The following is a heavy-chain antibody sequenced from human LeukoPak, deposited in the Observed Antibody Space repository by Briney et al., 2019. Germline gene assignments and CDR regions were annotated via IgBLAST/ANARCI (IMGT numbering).Heavy chain of an antibody. V-gene: IGHV4-59*01. Sequence: SETLSLTCTVSGGSISSYYWSWIRQPPGKGLGWIGYIYYSGSTNYNPSLKSRVTISVDTSKNQFSLKLSSVTAADTAVYYCARGGSGSYYYYGMDVWGQGTTVTVSS. CDR3: ARGGSGSYYYYGMDV. D-gene: IGHD6-19*01. CDR1: GGSISSYY. J-gene: IGHJ6*02. CDR2: IYYSGST.